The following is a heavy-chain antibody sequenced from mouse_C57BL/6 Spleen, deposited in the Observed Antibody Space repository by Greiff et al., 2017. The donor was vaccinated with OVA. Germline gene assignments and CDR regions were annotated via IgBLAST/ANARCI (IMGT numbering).Heavy chain of an antibody. V-gene: IGHV1-4*01. J-gene: IGHJ4*01. Sequence: QVQLKQSGAELARPGASVKMSCKASGYTFTSYTMHWVKQRPGQGLEWIGYINPSSGYTKYNQKFKDKATLTADKSSSTAYMQLSSLTSEDSAVYYCARGTTVVDYAMDYWGQGTSVTVSS. CDR2: INPSSGYT. CDR1: GYTFTSYT. D-gene: IGHD1-1*01. CDR3: ARGTTVVDYAMDY.